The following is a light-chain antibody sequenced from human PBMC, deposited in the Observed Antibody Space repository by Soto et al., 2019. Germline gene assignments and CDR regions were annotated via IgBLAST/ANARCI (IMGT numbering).Light chain of an antibody. CDR2: AAS. V-gene: IGKV1-5*01. Sequence: DIQMTQSPSTLSASVGDRVTITCRASQSISSWLAWYQQKPGKAHKLLIYAASSLESGVPSRFSGSGSGTELTLTISSLQPDDFATYYCQQYNSWWTFGQGTKVEIK. CDR1: QSISSW. J-gene: IGKJ1*01. CDR3: QQYNSWWT.